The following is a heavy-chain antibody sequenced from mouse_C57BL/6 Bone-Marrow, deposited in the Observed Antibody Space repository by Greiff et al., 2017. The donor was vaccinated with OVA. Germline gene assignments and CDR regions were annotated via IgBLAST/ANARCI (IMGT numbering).Heavy chain of an antibody. V-gene: IGHV1-9*01. J-gene: IGHJ3*01. CDR1: GYTFTGYW. Sequence: QEQLQQSGAELMKPAASLKHSCKATGYTFTGYWIEWVKQRPGYGLEWIGGILPGSGSTTYNEKFKGKATLIADTSSNTAYMQLSSLPTEDAAIYYCARVNYGSSSWFAYWGQGTLVTVSA. CDR3: ARVNYGSSSWFAY. CDR2: ILPGSGST. D-gene: IGHD1-1*01.